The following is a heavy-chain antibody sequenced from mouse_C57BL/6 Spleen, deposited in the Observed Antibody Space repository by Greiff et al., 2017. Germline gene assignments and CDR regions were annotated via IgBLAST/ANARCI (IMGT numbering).Heavy chain of an antibody. CDR1: GYAFSSSW. Sequence: QVQLQQSGPELVKPGASVKISCKASGYAFSSSWMNWVKQRPGKGLEWIGRIYPGDGDTNSNGKFKGKATLTADKSSSTAYMQLSSLTSEDSAVYFCARGMVTGAYWGQGTLVTVSA. J-gene: IGHJ3*01. CDR2: IYPGDGDT. CDR3: ARGMVTGAY. D-gene: IGHD2-3*01. V-gene: IGHV1-82*01.